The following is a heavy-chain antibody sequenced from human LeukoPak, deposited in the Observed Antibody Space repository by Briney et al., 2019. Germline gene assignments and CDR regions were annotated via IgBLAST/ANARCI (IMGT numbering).Heavy chain of an antibody. J-gene: IGHJ4*02. CDR3: ASHSSSWYYFDY. V-gene: IGHV4-30-4*01. CDR1: GGSISSGDYY. Sequence: SQTLSLTCTVSGGSISSGDYYWSWIRQPPGKGLEWIGYIYYSGSTYYNPSLKSRVTISVDTSKNQFSQKLSSVTAADTAVYYCASHSSSWYYFDYWGQGTLVTVSS. CDR2: IYYSGST. D-gene: IGHD6-13*01.